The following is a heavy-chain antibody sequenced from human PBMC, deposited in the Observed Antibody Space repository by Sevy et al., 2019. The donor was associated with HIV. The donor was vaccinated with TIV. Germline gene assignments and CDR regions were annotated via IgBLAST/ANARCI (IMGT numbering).Heavy chain of an antibody. CDR3: AKGGGGHYDPDEIAYYFYYYNMDV. D-gene: IGHD3-22*01. V-gene: IGHV3-23*01. CDR1: GFSFDSYG. CDR2: ISGSGTRT. J-gene: IGHJ6*03. Sequence: GGCLRLSCAVSGFSFDSYGMTWVRQAPGKGLEWVSAISGSGTRTYYADSVKGRFIISRDNSKNPLDLQMSSLRAEDKGIYYWAKGGGGHYDPDEIAYYFYYYNMDVWGKGTTVTVSS.